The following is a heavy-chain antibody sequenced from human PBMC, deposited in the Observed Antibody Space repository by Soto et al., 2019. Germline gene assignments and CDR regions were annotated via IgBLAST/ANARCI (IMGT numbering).Heavy chain of an antibody. CDR3: ARDLGAQDDFWSGYYAYYYYYCMDV. J-gene: IGHJ6*02. D-gene: IGHD3-3*01. V-gene: IGHV1-69*06. CDR2: IIPIFGTA. CDR1: GGTFSSYA. Sequence: QVQLVQSGAEVKKPGSSVKVSCKASGGTFSSYAISWVRQAPGQGLEWMGGIIPIFGTANYAQKFQGRVTITADKSTSTAYMELSSLRSEDTAVYYCARDLGAQDDFWSGYYAYYYYYCMDVWGQGTTVTVSS.